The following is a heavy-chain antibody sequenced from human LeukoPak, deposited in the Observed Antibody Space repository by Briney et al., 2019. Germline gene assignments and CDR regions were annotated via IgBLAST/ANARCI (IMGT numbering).Heavy chain of an antibody. CDR2: INPNSGDP. Sequence: ASVRVSCKTSGYTFTDSYIHWVRQAPGQGLEWMGRINPNSGDPNYPQKFQGRVTMTRDTSISTAYMEMSSLTSDDTAVYYCARSARHCNNGVCFTDYYIDLWGKGTTVIVSS. CDR3: ARSARHCNNGVCFTDYYIDL. CDR1: GYTFTDSY. J-gene: IGHJ6*03. V-gene: IGHV1-2*06. D-gene: IGHD2-8*01.